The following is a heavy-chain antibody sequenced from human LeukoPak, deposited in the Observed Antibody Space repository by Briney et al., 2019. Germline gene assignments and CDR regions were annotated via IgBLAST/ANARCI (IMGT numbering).Heavy chain of an antibody. Sequence: GGSLRLSCVASGHTFRNYEMNWVRQAPGKGLEWVSHISSSGGTIYYADSAKGRFTISRDNAKNSLYLQMNSLRVEDTAVYFCARVGILYYYGMDVWGQGTTVTVS. CDR3: ARVGILYYYGMDV. J-gene: IGHJ6*02. D-gene: IGHD5-18*01. CDR1: GHTFRNYE. V-gene: IGHV3-48*03. CDR2: ISSSGGTI.